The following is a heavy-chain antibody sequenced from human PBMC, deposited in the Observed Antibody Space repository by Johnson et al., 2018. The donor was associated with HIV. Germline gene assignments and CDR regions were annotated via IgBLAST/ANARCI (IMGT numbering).Heavy chain of an antibody. Sequence: EVQLVESGGGLVQPGGSLRLSCAASGLTVSGNYMNWVRQAPGKGLDWVSVIYSGGSTYYADSLKDRFTISRDNSKNTLYLQMNSLRAEDTAVYYGAREEGGYYDSSGYYYVGAFDIWGQGTMVTVSS. V-gene: IGHV3-66*01. CDR2: IYSGGST. CDR1: GLTVSGNY. D-gene: IGHD3-22*01. J-gene: IGHJ3*02. CDR3: AREEGGYYDSSGYYYVGAFDI.